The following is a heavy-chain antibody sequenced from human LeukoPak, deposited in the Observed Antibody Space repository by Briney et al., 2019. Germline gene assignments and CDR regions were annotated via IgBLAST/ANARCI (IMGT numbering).Heavy chain of an antibody. V-gene: IGHV4-30-4*01. D-gene: IGHD3-22*01. J-gene: IGHJ5*02. CDR1: GGSISSGDYY. CDR2: MYYSGST. Sequence: SETLSLTCTVSGGSISSGDYYWSWIRQPPGKGLEWIAYMYYSGSTYYNPSLKSRVTMSADTSKNQLSLKLSSVTAADTAVYYSARPYYYDSRIDPWGQGILVNVSS. CDR3: ARPYYYDSRIDP.